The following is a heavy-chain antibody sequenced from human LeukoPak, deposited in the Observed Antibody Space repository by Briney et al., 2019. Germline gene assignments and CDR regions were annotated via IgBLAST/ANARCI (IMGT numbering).Heavy chain of an antibody. CDR3: ARRGRRDGYNDFDY. V-gene: IGHV3-21*01. CDR2: ISSSSSYI. Sequence: GSLRLSCAASGFTFSSYSMNWVRQAPGKGLEWVSSISSSSSYIYYADSVKGRFTISRDNAKNSLYLQMNSLRAEDTAVYYCARRGRRDGYNDFDYWGQGTLVTVSS. D-gene: IGHD5-24*01. CDR1: GFTFSSYS. J-gene: IGHJ4*02.